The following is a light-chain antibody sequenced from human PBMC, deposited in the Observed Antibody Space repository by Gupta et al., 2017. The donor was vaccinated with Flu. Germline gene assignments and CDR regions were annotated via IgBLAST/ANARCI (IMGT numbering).Light chain of an antibody. V-gene: IGKV3-11*01. CDR1: QNIGSS. CDR3: QQRTNWPT. J-gene: IGKJ4*01. CDR2: DAS. Sequence: EIVLTQSPATLSLSPGERATLSCRASQNIGSSLAWCQQKPGQAPRLLIYDASNRATGIPARFSGSGSGTDFTLTISSLEPEDFAVYYCQQRTNWPTFGGGTKVEIK.